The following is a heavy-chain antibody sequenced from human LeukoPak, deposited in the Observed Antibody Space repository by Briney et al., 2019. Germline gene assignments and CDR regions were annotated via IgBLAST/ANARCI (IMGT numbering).Heavy chain of an antibody. CDR2: IYYSGST. CDR3: ARTYSSGWYYDY. D-gene: IGHD6-19*01. V-gene: IGHV4-39*07. J-gene: IGHJ4*02. Sequence: SETLSLTCTVSGGSISSSSYYWGWIRQPPGKGLEWIGSIYYSGSTYYNPSLKSRVTISVDTSKNQFSLKLSSVTAADTAVYYCARTYSSGWYYDYWGQGTLVTVSS. CDR1: GGSISSSSYY.